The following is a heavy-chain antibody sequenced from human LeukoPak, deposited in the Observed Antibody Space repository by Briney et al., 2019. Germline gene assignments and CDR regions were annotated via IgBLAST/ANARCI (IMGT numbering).Heavy chain of an antibody. D-gene: IGHD2-21*02. V-gene: IGHV3-53*01. J-gene: IGHJ6*02. CDR1: GFTVSSNY. CDR3: ARVSRPGGDSKPYYYYGMDV. CDR2: ICSGGST. Sequence: GGSLRLSCAASGFTVSSNYMSWVRQAPGKGLEWVSVICSGGSTYYADSVKGRFTISRDNSKNTLYLQMNSLRAEDTAVYYCARVSRPGGDSKPYYYYGMDVWGQGTTVTVSS.